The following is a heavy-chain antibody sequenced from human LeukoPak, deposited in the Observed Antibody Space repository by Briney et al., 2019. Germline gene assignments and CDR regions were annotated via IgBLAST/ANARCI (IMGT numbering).Heavy chain of an antibody. CDR2: SSVYKGDT. J-gene: IGHJ4*02. V-gene: IGHV1-18*01. Sequence: ASVKVSCKTSGYTFTSYSITWVRQAPGQGLEWMGWSSVYKGDTNYAKKLQGRVTMTTDTSTSTAYMELRSLRSDDTAVYFCARVEGPSIFGVVDYWGQGTLVTVSS. CDR3: ARVEGPSIFGVVDY. D-gene: IGHD3-3*01. CDR1: GYTFTSYS.